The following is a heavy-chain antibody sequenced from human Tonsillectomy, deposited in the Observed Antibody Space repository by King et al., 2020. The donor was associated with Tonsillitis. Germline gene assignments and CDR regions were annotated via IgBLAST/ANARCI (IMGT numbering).Heavy chain of an antibody. CDR3: ARDISTSGTYYLDY. V-gene: IGHV3-9*01. CDR2: LSWNSDYI. J-gene: IGHJ4*02. D-gene: IGHD1-26*01. CDR1: GFTFDGYA. Sequence: VQLVESGGGLVQPGRSLRLSCVVSGFTFDGYAMHWVRHAPGKGLEWVSGLSWNSDYIGYADSVKGRFTISRDNAKNSLYLQMNSLRTEDTALYYCARDISTSGTYYLDYWGQGTLVTVSS.